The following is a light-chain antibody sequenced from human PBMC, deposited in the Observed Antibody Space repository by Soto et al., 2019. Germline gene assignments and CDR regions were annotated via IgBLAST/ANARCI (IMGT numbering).Light chain of an antibody. CDR1: QDITSA. J-gene: IGKJ4*01. CDR2: EAS. CDR3: QQFNNYPLT. V-gene: IGKV1D-13*01. Sequence: AIQLTQSPSSLSASVRDRVTITCRASQDITSALAWWQKKPGSRPKLLIYEASNLEAGVPSRFSGSGSGTDFTLTISSLQPADFATYYCQQFNNYPLTFGGGTRVEI.